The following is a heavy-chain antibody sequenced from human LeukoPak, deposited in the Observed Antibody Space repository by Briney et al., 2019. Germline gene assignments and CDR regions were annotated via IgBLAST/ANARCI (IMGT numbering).Heavy chain of an antibody. Sequence: SETLSLTCSVSGASINTSNFYWAWIRQPPGKGLESIGSIYYTGRTYSNASLNSRVAISVDTSKNQFSLKLSSVTAADTAVYYCARQGRMTRGGYWLDPWGQGALVIVSS. CDR2: IYYTGRT. J-gene: IGHJ5*02. CDR1: GASINTSNFY. V-gene: IGHV4-39*01. D-gene: IGHD3-10*01. CDR3: ARQGRMTRGGYWLDP.